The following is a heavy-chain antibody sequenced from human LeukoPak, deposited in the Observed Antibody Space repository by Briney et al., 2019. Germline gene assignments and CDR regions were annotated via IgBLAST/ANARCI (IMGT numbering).Heavy chain of an antibody. V-gene: IGHV3-74*01. CDR1: GFTFSTYW. CDR2: INSDGGST. Sequence: GGSLRLSCAASGFTFSTYWMHWVRQAPGKGLVWVSRINSDGGSTSYADSVRGRFTISRDYAKNTLYLQMNSLRAEDTAVYYCARGGVYSTSAVDYWGQGTLVTVSS. CDR3: ARGGVYSTSAVDY. J-gene: IGHJ4*02. D-gene: IGHD6-6*01.